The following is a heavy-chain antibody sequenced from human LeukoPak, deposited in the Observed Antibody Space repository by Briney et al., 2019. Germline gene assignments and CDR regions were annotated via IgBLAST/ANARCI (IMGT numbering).Heavy chain of an antibody. CDR2: IYSGGST. Sequence: PGGSLRLFCAASGFTVSSNYMSWVRQAPGKGLEWVSVIYSGGSTYYTDSVKGRFTISRDNSKNTLYLQMNSLRAEDTAVYYCARDLDSSGYYHAFDIWGQGTMVTVSS. CDR3: ARDLDSSGYYHAFDI. D-gene: IGHD3-22*01. CDR1: GFTVSSNY. V-gene: IGHV3-53*01. J-gene: IGHJ3*02.